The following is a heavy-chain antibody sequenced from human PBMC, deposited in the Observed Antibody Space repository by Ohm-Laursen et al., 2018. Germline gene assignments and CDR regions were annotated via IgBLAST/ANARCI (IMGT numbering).Heavy chain of an antibody. V-gene: IGHV3-9*01. CDR3: ARNLGYCSGGGCYYFDP. CDR1: GFTFDDYA. CDR2: ISWNSGSI. D-gene: IGHD2-15*01. Sequence: SLRLSCTASGFTFDDYAMHWVRQAPGKGLEWVSGISWNSGSIGYADSVKGQFTISRDNAKNSLYLQMNSLRAEDTAVYYCARNLGYCSGGGCYYFDPWGQGTLVTVSS. J-gene: IGHJ5*02.